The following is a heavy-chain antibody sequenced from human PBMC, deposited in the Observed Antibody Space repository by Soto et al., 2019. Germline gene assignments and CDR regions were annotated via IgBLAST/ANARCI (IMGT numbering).Heavy chain of an antibody. J-gene: IGHJ6*02. Sequence: PGGSLRHSCAASGFTFSSYTMNWVRQAPGKGLEWVSYISSSSSTIYYADSVKGRFTISRDNAKNSLYLQMNSLRDEDTAVYYCATLLLWFGEGFDGMDVWGQGTTVTVSS. CDR2: ISSSSSTI. D-gene: IGHD3-10*01. CDR1: GFTFSSYT. V-gene: IGHV3-48*02. CDR3: ATLLLWFGEGFDGMDV.